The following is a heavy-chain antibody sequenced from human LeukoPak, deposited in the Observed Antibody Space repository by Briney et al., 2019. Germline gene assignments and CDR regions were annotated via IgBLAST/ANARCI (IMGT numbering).Heavy chain of an antibody. CDR3: APGCHTTSCNMDYFDH. Sequence: PGGSLRLSCAVSGFTFTDYGMTWVRQAPGKGLEWVSGISGAGGGTYYAASVKGRFTISRDNSKNTLYLQMNSLRAEDTAVYYCAPGCHTTSCNMDYFDHWGQGTLVTVSS. CDR1: GFTFTDYG. V-gene: IGHV3-23*01. J-gene: IGHJ4*02. D-gene: IGHD2-2*02. CDR2: ISGAGGGT.